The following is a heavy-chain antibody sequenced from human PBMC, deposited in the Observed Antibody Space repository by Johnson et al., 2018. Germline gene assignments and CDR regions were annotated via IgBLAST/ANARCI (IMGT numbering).Heavy chain of an antibody. V-gene: IGHV3-33*06. CDR3: VKEGVMEWEYYGPFQY. D-gene: IGHD1-26*01. J-gene: IGHJ1*01. CDR1: GFTFSSYG. Sequence: QVLLVESGGGVVQPGRSLGLSCAASGFTFSSYGMPWVRQAPAKGLEWVAVIWYDVSNKYYADSVKGRFTISRDNSKNTLDLQMNSLRAEETAVYYCVKEGVMEWEYYGPFQYWGPGTLVTVSS. CDR2: IWYDVSNK.